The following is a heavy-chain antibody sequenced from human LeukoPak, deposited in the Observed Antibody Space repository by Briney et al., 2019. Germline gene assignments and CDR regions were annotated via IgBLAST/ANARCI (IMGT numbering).Heavy chain of an antibody. CDR1: GSSISSSNW. Sequence: SDTLSLTCAVSGSSISSSNWWGWIRQPPGKGLEWIGSIYYSGSTYYNPSLKSRVTISVDTSKNQFSLKLSSVTAADTAVYYCAREEARRDFDYWGQGTLVTVSS. J-gene: IGHJ4*02. V-gene: IGHV4-28*03. CDR2: IYYSGST. CDR3: AREEARRDFDY.